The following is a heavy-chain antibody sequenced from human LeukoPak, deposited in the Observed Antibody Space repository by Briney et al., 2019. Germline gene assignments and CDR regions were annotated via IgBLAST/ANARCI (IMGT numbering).Heavy chain of an antibody. V-gene: IGHV3-7*01. CDR1: GFTFSSYW. CDR3: ARVDRYYDILTGYYVVGQIDY. D-gene: IGHD3-9*01. CDR2: IKQDGSEK. J-gene: IGHJ4*02. Sequence: GVSLRLSCAASGFTFSSYWMSWVRQAPGKGLEWVANIKQDGSEKYYVDSVKGRFTISRDNAKNSLYLQMNSLRAEDTAVYYCARVDRYYDILTGYYVVGQIDYWGQGTLVTVSS.